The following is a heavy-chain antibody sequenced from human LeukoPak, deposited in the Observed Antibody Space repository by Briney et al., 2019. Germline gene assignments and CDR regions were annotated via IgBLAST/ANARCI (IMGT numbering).Heavy chain of an antibody. CDR1: GYSISSGYY. Sequence: PSETLSLTCTVSGYSISSGYYWGWIRQPPGKGLEWIGSIYHSGSTYYNPSLKSRVTISVDTSKNQFSLKLSSVTAADTAVYYCARRVVMYYFDYWGQGTLVTVSS. CDR2: IYHSGST. J-gene: IGHJ4*02. V-gene: IGHV4-38-2*02. CDR3: ARRVVMYYFDY. D-gene: IGHD2-15*01.